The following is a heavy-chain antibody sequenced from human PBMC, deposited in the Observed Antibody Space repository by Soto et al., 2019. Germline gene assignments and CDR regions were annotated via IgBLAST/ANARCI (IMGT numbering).Heavy chain of an antibody. Sequence: QVQLVQSGAEVKKPGSSVKVSCKASVVTFSSYAISWVRQAPGQGLEWMGGIIPIFGTANYAQTFQGRVTITGGESTSTAYMELSSLRSEDTAVYYCARGRSRVLPPGGGDDYWGQGTLVTVSS. CDR1: VVTFSSYA. V-gene: IGHV1-69*12. CDR3: ARGRSRVLPPGGGDDY. CDR2: IIPIFGTA. J-gene: IGHJ4*02. D-gene: IGHD1-26*01.